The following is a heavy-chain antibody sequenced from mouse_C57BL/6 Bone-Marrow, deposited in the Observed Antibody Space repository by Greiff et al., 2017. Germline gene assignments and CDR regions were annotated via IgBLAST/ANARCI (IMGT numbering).Heavy chain of an antibody. V-gene: IGHV1-59*01. CDR3: ARSGVYYGSSYGFAY. Sequence: QVHLKQPGAELVRPGTSVKLSCKASGYTFTSYWMHWVKQRPGQGLEWIGVIDPSDSYTNYNQKFKGKATLTVDTSSSTAYMQLSSLTSEDSAVYYCARSGVYYGSSYGFAYWGQGTLVTVSA. CDR2: IDPSDSYT. J-gene: IGHJ3*01. D-gene: IGHD1-1*01. CDR1: GYTFTSYW.